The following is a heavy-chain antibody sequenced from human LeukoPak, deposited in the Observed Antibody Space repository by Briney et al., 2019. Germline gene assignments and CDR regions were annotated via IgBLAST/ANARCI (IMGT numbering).Heavy chain of an antibody. CDR3: ARDGHTIFRVVITNDAFDI. Sequence: PGGSLRLSCAASGFTFSSYSMNWVRQAPGKGLEWVSYISSSSSTIYYADSVKGRLTISRDTAKNSLYLQMNSLRAEDTAVYYCARDGHTIFRVVITNDAFDIWGQGTMVTVSS. V-gene: IGHV3-48*04. D-gene: IGHD3-3*01. CDR1: GFTFSSYS. J-gene: IGHJ3*02. CDR2: ISSSSSTI.